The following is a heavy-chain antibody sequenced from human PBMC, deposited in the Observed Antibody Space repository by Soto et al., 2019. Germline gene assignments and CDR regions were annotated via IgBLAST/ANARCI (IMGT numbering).Heavy chain of an antibody. D-gene: IGHD3-22*01. CDR1: GFTFSSYS. CDR3: ARGDYYDTSGPFSDAFDI. J-gene: IGHJ3*02. CDR2: ISSSSSTI. Sequence: GGSLRLSCAASGFTFSSYSMNWVRQAPGKGLEWVSYISSSSSTIYYADSVKGRFTISRDNAKNSLYLQMNSLRAEDTAVYFCARGDYYDTSGPFSDAFDIWGQGTMVTVSS. V-gene: IGHV3-48*04.